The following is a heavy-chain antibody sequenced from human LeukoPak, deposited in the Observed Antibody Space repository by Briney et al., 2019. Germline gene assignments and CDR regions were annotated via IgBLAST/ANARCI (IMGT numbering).Heavy chain of an antibody. CDR1: GYSLTELS. V-gene: IGHV1-24*01. CDR3: ARDRVVTYDFWSGYYGDY. J-gene: IGHJ4*02. Sequence: GASVKVSCKVSGYSLTELSMHWVRQAPGEGLEWMGAFDSEDGETISAQKFQGRVTMTEDTSTDTAYMELSSLRSDDTALYYCARDRVVTYDFWSGYYGDYWGQGTLVTVSS. CDR2: FDSEDGET. D-gene: IGHD3-3*01.